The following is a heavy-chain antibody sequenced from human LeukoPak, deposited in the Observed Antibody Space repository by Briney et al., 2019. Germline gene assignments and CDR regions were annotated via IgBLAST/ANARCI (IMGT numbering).Heavy chain of an antibody. CDR3: ARANALYYDFWSGRQMDV. J-gene: IGHJ6*02. D-gene: IGHD3-3*01. V-gene: IGHV1-8*01. CDR2: KNPNSGNT. Sequence: ASVKVSCKASGYTFTSYDINWVRQATGQGLEWMGWKNPNSGNTGYAQKFQGRVTMTRNTSISTAYMELSSLRSEDTAVYYCARANALYYDFWSGRQMDVWGQGTTVTVSS. CDR1: GYTFTSYD.